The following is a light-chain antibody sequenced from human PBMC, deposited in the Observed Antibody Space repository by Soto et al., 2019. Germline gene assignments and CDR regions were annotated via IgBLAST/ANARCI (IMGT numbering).Light chain of an antibody. Sequence: DIQMTQSPSSLAASVGDRVPITCRASQDISSWLAWYQQNPGKAPKLLIYAASTLQSGVPSRFSGSGSGTDFTLTINSLQPEDLATYYCQQANNFPRIFGGGTKVEIK. CDR1: QDISSW. CDR3: QQANNFPRI. V-gene: IGKV1D-12*01. CDR2: AAS. J-gene: IGKJ4*01.